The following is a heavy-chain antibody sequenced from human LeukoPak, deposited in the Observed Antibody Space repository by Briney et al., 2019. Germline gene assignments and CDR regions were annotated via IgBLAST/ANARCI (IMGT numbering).Heavy chain of an antibody. CDR3: AKGPSRNIAAVGTDY. J-gene: IGHJ4*02. Sequence: GGSLRLSCAASGFSFSDAWMNWVRQAPGKGLEWVSAISGSGGSTYYADSVKGRFTISRDNSKNTLYLQMNSLRAEDTAVYYCAKGPSRNIAAVGTDYWGQGTLVTVSS. D-gene: IGHD6-13*01. V-gene: IGHV3-23*01. CDR2: ISGSGGST. CDR1: GFSFSDAW.